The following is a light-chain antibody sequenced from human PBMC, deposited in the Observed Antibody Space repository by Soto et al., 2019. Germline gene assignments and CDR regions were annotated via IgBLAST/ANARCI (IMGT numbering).Light chain of an antibody. J-gene: IGLJ3*02. Sequence: QSVLTQPPSASGTPGQRVIISCSGSSSNLGRNSGNWYQQLPGTAPKLLIYNTYQRPLGVPDRFSGSKSGTSASLAISGLQSEDEGDYFCAAWDDSVNGPVFGGGTKLTVL. CDR3: AAWDDSVNGPV. CDR2: NTY. V-gene: IGLV1-44*01. CDR1: SSNLGRNS.